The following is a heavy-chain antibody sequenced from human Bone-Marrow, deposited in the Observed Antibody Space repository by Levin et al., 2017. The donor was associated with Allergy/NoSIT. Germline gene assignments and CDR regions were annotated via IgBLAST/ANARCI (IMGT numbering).Heavy chain of an antibody. CDR2: IFHTGST. CDR3: ARSFTMLRGGFDP. Sequence: KASETLSLTCALSGGSISSGGSSWSCIRQPPGKGLEWIGYIFHTGSTYYNSSLESRVTISVDMSKTQFSLKLTSVTAADTAVYYCARSFTMLRGGFDPWGQGILVTVSS. V-gene: IGHV4-30-2*01. CDR1: GGSISSGGSS. D-gene: IGHD3-10*01. J-gene: IGHJ5*02.